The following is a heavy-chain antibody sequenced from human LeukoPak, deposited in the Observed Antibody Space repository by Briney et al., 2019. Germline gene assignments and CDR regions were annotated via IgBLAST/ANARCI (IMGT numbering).Heavy chain of an antibody. Sequence: ASVKVSCKASGYTFTSYYMHWVRQAPGQGLEWMGWINPNSDGTNYAQKFQGRVSMTRDTSISTAYMELSRLRSDDTAVYYCARTITGTLDYWGQGTLVTVSS. CDR1: GYTFTSYY. CDR3: ARTITGTLDY. J-gene: IGHJ4*02. D-gene: IGHD1-7*01. CDR2: INPNSDGT. V-gene: IGHV1-2*02.